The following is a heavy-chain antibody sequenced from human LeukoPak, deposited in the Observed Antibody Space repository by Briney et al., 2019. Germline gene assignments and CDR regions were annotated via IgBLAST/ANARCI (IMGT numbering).Heavy chain of an antibody. V-gene: IGHV3-7*01. CDR3: ARDGGLQEEGRFDY. CDR2: IKQDGSEK. D-gene: IGHD4-11*01. CDR1: GFTFSSYW. Sequence: PGGSLRLSCAASGFTFSSYWMSWVRQAPGKGLEWVANIKQDGSEKYYVDSVKGRFTISRDNAKNSLYLQMNSLRAEDTAVYYCARDGGLQEEGRFDYWGQGTLVTVSS. J-gene: IGHJ4*02.